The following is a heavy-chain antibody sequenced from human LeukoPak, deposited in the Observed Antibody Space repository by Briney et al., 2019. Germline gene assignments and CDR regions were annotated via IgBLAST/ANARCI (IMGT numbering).Heavy chain of an antibody. J-gene: IGHJ4*02. V-gene: IGHV3-30*02. Sequence: GGSLRLSCAASGFIFNTYVMHWVRQAPGKGLEWLAFIRYDGSNKNYADSVKGRFTISRDNTKNSLYLQMNSLRVEDTAVYYCAKDLWGFVEVAAIFDYWGQGTLVTVSS. D-gene: IGHD2-15*01. CDR2: IRYDGSNK. CDR1: GFIFNTYV. CDR3: AKDLWGFVEVAAIFDY.